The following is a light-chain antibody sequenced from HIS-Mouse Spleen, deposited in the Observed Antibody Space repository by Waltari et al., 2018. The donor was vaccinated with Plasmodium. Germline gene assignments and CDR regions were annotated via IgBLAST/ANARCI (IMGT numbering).Light chain of an antibody. CDR1: SRDVGGYHY. CDR3: SSYTSSSTVV. CDR2: DVS. Sequence: QSALTPPASVSGSPGQSITISCTGTSRDVGGYHYVSWYQQHPGKAPKLMIYDVSNRPSGVSNRFSGSKSGNTASLTISGLQAEDGADYYCSSYTSSSTVVFGGGTKLTVL. V-gene: IGLV2-14*03. J-gene: IGLJ2*01.